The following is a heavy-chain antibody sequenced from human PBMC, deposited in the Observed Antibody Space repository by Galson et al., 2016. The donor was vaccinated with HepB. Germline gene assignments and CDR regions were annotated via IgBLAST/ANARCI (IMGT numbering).Heavy chain of an antibody. D-gene: IGHD3-9*01. CDR2: ISYDGSNK. V-gene: IGHV3-30*18. Sequence: SLRLSCAASGFTLNNFGMHWVRQAPGKGLEWVAVISYDGSNKYYADPVKGRFTFSRDNSKNTLYLQMNNPRPEDTAVYYCAKGTLNYDISTGYFSYYFDYWGQGTLVTVSS. CDR3: AKGTLNYDISTGYFSYYFDY. J-gene: IGHJ4*02. CDR1: GFTLNNFG.